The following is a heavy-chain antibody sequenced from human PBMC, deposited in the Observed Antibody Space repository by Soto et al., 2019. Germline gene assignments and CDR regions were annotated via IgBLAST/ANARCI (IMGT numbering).Heavy chain of an antibody. CDR2: IWYDGSNK. CDR3: AREGIVVVPAAIGRIYYYGMDV. Sequence: GGSLRLSCAASGLTFSSYGMHWVRQAPGKGLEWVAVIWYDGSNKYYADSVKGRFTISRDNSKNTLYLQMNSLRAEDTAVYYCAREGIVVVPAAIGRIYYYGMDVWGQGTTVTVSS. CDR1: GLTFSSYG. V-gene: IGHV3-33*01. J-gene: IGHJ6*02. D-gene: IGHD2-2*01.